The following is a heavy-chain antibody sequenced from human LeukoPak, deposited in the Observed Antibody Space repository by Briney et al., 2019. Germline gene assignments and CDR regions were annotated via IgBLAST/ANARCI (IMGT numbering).Heavy chain of an antibody. J-gene: IGHJ6*02. CDR2: ICYSGST. Sequence: SETLSLTCTVSGGSISSSSYYWGWIRQPPGKGLEWIGSICYSGSTYYNPSLKSRVTISVDTSKNQFSLKLGSVTAADTAVYYCARLEFSWDYYGMDVWGQGTTVTVSS. CDR3: ARLEFSWDYYGMDV. V-gene: IGHV4-39*01. CDR1: GGSISSSSYY. D-gene: IGHD2/OR15-2a*01.